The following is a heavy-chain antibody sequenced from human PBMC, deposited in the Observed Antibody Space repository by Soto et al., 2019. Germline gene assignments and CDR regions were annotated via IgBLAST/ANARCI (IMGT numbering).Heavy chain of an antibody. V-gene: IGHV1-18*01. CDR2: ISAYNGNT. Sequence: QVQLVQSGAEVKKPGASVKVSCKASGYTFTSYGISWVRQAPGQGLEWMGWISAYNGNTNYAQKLQGRVTMTTDTSTSTAYMELRSLRSDDTAVYYCAKDRTYWSYVVVVPATPDYWGQGTLVTVSS. D-gene: IGHD2-15*01. CDR3: AKDRTYWSYVVVVPATPDY. J-gene: IGHJ4*02. CDR1: GYTFTSYG.